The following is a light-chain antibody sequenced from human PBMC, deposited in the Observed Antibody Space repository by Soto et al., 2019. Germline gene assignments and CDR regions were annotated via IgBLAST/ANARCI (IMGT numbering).Light chain of an antibody. V-gene: IGKV3-15*01. Sequence: EVVMRQSPATLSVSPGEVATLSCRASQGIGDTLAWYQPKTGQTPRLLSYDTSTRATGVPASFSGGRSGTAFTLTISSLQSEDFAVYSSQRYNKGPLTFGGGTKV. CDR2: DTS. J-gene: IGKJ4*01. CDR3: QRYNKGPLT. CDR1: QGIGDT.